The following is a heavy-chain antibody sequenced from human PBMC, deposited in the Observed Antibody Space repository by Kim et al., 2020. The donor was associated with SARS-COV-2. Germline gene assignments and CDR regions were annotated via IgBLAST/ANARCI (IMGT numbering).Heavy chain of an antibody. CDR3: AREGGILTGYDVWFDP. V-gene: IGHV1-69*04. CDR2: IIPILGIA. J-gene: IGHJ5*02. Sequence: SVKVSCKASGGTFSSYTISWVRQAPGQGLEWMGRIIPILGIANYAQKFQGRVTITADKSTSTAYMELSSLRSEDTAVYYCAREGGILTGYDVWFDPWGQGTLVTVSS. CDR1: GGTFSSYT. D-gene: IGHD3-9*01.